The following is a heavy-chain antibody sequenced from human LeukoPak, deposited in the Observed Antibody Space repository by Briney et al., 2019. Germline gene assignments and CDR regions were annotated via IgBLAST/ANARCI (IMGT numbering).Heavy chain of an antibody. V-gene: IGHV3-48*03. J-gene: IGHJ4*02. CDR2: ISSSGRII. CDR3: ARSGQRRCSGGTCYPYYFDY. CDR1: GFTFSSYE. D-gene: IGHD2-15*01. Sequence: PGGSLRLSCAASGFTFSSYEMNWVRQAPGKGLEWVSYISSSGRIIYYTDSVKGRFTISRDNAKNSLHLQMNSLRAEDTAVYYCARSGQRRCSGGTCYPYYFDYWGQGTLVTVSS.